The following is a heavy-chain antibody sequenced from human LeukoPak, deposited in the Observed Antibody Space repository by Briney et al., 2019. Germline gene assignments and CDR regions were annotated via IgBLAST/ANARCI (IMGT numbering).Heavy chain of an antibody. V-gene: IGHV3-73*01. CDR2: IRSNADNYAT. D-gene: IGHD3-22*01. J-gene: IGHJ1*01. CDR1: GFTFSGSA. CDR3: ARDGYDSSGYYYPEYFQH. Sequence: GGSLRLSCAASGFTFSGSAMHWVRQASGKGLEWVGRIRSNADNYATVYAASVKGRFTISRDDSKNTVYLRMNSLKTEDTAVYYCARDGYDSSGYYYPEYFQHWGQGTLVTVSS.